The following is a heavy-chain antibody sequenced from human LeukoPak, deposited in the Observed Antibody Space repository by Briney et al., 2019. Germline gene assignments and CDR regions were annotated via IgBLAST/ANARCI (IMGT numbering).Heavy chain of an antibody. V-gene: IGHV3-23*01. D-gene: IGHD4-17*01. CDR3: ASATYGDATDFDY. Sequence: GGSLRLSCAASGFTFSIYAMSWVRQAPGKGLEWVSAISGSGGSTYYADSVKGRFTLSRDHYKNTLYLQMNSLRAEDTGLYFFASATYGDATDFDYWGQGTLVTVSS. CDR2: ISGSGGST. CDR1: GFTFSIYA. J-gene: IGHJ4*02.